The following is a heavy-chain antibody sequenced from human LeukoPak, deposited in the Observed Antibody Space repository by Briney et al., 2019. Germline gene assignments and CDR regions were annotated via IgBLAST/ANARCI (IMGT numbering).Heavy chain of an antibody. D-gene: IGHD3-16*01. J-gene: IGHJ6*03. CDR2: MNPNSGNT. Sequence: AASVKVSCKASGDTFTSYDINWVRQATGQGLEWMGWMNPNSGNTGYAQKFQGRVTMTRNTSISTAYMELSSLRSEDTAVYYCARVGVSYYYYYYMDVWGKGTTVTISS. CDR3: ARVGVSYYYYYYMDV. CDR1: GDTFTSYD. V-gene: IGHV1-8*01.